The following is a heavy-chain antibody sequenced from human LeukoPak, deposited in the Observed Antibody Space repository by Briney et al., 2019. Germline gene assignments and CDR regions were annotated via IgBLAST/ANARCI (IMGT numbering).Heavy chain of an antibody. V-gene: IGHV3-30-3*01. CDR1: GFTFSSYA. CDR3: ARHRPDCRGGSCYYYYGMDV. J-gene: IGHJ6*02. Sequence: GGSLTLSCAASGFTFSSYAMHWVRQAPGKGLEWVAVISYDGSNKYYADSVKGRFTISRDNSKNTLYLQMNSLRAEDTAVYYCARHRPDCRGGSCYYYYGMDVWGQGTTVTVSS. CDR2: ISYDGSNK. D-gene: IGHD2-15*01.